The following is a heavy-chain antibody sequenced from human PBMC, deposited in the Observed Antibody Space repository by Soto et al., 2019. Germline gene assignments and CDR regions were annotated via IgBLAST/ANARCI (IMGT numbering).Heavy chain of an antibody. CDR1: GGTFSSYA. D-gene: IGHD6-6*01. J-gene: IGHJ6*02. CDR2: IIPIFGTA. CDR3: ARDTPIAARPYYYYGMDV. V-gene: IGHV1-69*13. Sequence: SVKVSCKASGGTFSSYAISWVRQAPGQGLEWMGGIIPIFGTANYAQKFQGRVTITADESTSTAYMELSSLRSEDTAVYYCARDTPIAARPYYYYGMDVWVPETLLVTVSS.